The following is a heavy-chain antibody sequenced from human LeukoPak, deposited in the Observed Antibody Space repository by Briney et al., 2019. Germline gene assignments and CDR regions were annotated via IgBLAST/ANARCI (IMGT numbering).Heavy chain of an antibody. D-gene: IGHD6-19*01. CDR1: GGSISSYY. CDR3: ARQGVTVAGKFDY. Sequence: SETLSLTCTVSGGSISSYYWSWIRQPPGKGLEWIGYIYYSGSTNYNPSLKSRVTISVDTSKNQFSLKLSSVTAADTAVYYCARQGVTVAGKFDYGGQGTLVTVSS. CDR2: IYYSGST. J-gene: IGHJ4*02. V-gene: IGHV4-59*08.